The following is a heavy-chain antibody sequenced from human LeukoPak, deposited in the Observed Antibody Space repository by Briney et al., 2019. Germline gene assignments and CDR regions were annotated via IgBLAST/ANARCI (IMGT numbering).Heavy chain of an antibody. J-gene: IGHJ4*02. D-gene: IGHD3-22*01. V-gene: IGHV4-34*01. CDR3: ARQVGYYDQLFDY. Sequence: PSETLSLTCAVYGGSFSGYYWSWIRQPPGKGLEWIGEINHSGSTNYNPSLKSRVTISVDTSKNQFSLKLSSVTAADTAVYYCARQVGYYDQLFDYWGQGTLVTVSS. CDR1: GGSFSGYY. CDR2: INHSGST.